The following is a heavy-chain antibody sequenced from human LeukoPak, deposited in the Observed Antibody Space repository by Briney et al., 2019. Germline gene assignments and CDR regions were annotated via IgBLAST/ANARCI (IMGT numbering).Heavy chain of an antibody. J-gene: IGHJ5*02. CDR2: INHSGST. CDR3: ARGSEAGFDP. CDR1: GGSFSGYY. Sequence: PSETLSLTCAVYGGSFSGYYWSWIRQPPGKGLEWIGEINHSGSTNYNPSLKSRVTISVDTSKNQFSLRLSSVTAADTAVYYCARGSEAGFDPWGQGTLVTVSS. V-gene: IGHV4-34*01.